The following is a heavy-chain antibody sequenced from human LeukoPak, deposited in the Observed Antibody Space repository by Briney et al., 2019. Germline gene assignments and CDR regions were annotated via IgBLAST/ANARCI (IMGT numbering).Heavy chain of an antibody. J-gene: IGHJ4*02. Sequence: SETLSLTCPVSGGSISNYYWSWIRQPPGKGLEWIGYIYYSGSANYNPSLKSRVTISVDTSKNQFSLKLSSVTAADTAVYYCARGSYSGSYYVHYWGQGTLVTVSS. V-gene: IGHV4-59*01. CDR2: IYYSGSA. CDR1: GGSISNYY. D-gene: IGHD1-26*01. CDR3: ARGSYSGSYYVHY.